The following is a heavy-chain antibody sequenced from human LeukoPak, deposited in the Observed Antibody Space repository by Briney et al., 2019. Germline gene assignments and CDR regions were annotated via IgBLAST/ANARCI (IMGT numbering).Heavy chain of an antibody. V-gene: IGHV3-21*01. CDR2: ISSSSSYI. CDR3: ARVAYYDFWSGYWY. Sequence: GGSLRLSCAASGFTFSSYSMNWVRQAPGKGLEWVSSISSSSSYIYYADSVKGRFTISRDNAKNSLYLQMNSLRAEDTAVYYCARVAYYDFWSGYWYWGQGTLVTVSS. CDR1: GFTFSSYS. J-gene: IGHJ4*02. D-gene: IGHD3-3*01.